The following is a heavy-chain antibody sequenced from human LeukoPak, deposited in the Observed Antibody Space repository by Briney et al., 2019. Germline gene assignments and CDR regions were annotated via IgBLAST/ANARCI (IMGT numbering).Heavy chain of an antibody. CDR1: GYTFTSYA. CDR2: INAGNGNT. D-gene: IGHD3-10*01. CDR3: ARVRVKTYYYAAYYFDY. Sequence: ASVKVSCKASGYTFTSYAMHWVRQAPGQRLEWMGWINAGNGNTKYSQKFQGRVTITRDTSASTAYMELSSLRSEDTAVYYCARVRVKTYYYAAYYFDYWGQGTLVTVSS. V-gene: IGHV1-3*01. J-gene: IGHJ4*02.